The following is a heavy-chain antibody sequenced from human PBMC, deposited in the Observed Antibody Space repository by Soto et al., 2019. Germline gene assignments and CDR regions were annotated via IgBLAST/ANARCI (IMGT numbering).Heavy chain of an antibody. J-gene: IGHJ5*02. D-gene: IGHD3-10*01. Sequence: PSETLSLTCTVSGGSISSYYWSWIRQPPGKGPEWIGCVYHSGTTNYNPSLESRVTISLDASKNQFSLKLNSVTAADTAVYYCARSVTPWGQGTLVTVSS. CDR1: GGSISSYY. CDR2: VYHSGTT. CDR3: ARSVTP. V-gene: IGHV4-59*01.